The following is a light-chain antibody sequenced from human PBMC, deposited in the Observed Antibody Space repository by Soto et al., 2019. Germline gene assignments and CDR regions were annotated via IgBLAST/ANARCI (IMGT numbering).Light chain of an antibody. CDR2: AAS. CDR3: QQYNNWPPRFT. J-gene: IGKJ3*01. CDR1: QSVSSN. Sequence: EIVMTQSPATLSVSPGERATLSCRASQSVSSNLAWYRQKPGQAPRLLIYAASARATGIPARFSGSGSGTEFTLPISSLQSEDFAVYYCQQYNNWPPRFTFGPGTKVDIK. V-gene: IGKV3-15*01.